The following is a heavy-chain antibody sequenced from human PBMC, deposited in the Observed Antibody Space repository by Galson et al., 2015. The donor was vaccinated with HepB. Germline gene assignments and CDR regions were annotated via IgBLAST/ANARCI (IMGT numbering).Heavy chain of an antibody. V-gene: IGHV3-21*01. J-gene: IGHJ4*02. D-gene: IGHD6-19*01. CDR2: ISSSSSYI. CDR3: ARDLDWYSSGHFDY. CDR1: GFTFSSYS. Sequence: SLRLSCAASGFTFSSYSMNWVRQAPGKGLEWVSSISSSSSYIYYADSVKGRFTISRDNAKNSLYLQMNSLRAEDTAVYYCARDLDWYSSGHFDYWGQGTLVTVSS.